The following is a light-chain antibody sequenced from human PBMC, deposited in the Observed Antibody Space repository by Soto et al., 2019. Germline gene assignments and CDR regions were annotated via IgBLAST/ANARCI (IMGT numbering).Light chain of an antibody. V-gene: IGKV3-15*01. J-gene: IGKJ2*01. CDR3: QQYSSYSYT. CDR1: QSVSSN. CDR2: GAS. Sequence: EIVMTQSPATLSVSPGERATLSCRASQSVSSNLAWYQQKPGQAPRFLIYGASTRATGIPARFSGSGSGTEFTLTISSLQPDDFATYHCQQYSSYSYTFGQGTKVDIK.